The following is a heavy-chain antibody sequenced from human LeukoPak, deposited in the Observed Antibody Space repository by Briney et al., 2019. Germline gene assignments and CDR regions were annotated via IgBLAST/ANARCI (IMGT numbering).Heavy chain of an antibody. J-gene: IGHJ4*02. Sequence: GESLRLSCAASGFTFSDYYMSWVRQAPGKGLEWVSVIYSGGSTYYADSVKGRFTISRDNSKNTLYLQMNSLRAEDTAVYYCARVHYYGSGSYYNSYYFDYWGQGTLVTVSS. CDR1: GFTFSDYY. V-gene: IGHV3-53*01. CDR2: IYSGGST. CDR3: ARVHYYGSGSYYNSYYFDY. D-gene: IGHD3-10*01.